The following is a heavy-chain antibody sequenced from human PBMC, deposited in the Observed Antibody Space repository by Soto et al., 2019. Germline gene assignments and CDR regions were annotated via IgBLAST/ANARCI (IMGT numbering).Heavy chain of an antibody. CDR2: ISAYNGNT. CDR1: GYTFTSYG. V-gene: IGHV1-18*01. J-gene: IGHJ5*02. Sequence: GASVKVSCKASGYTFTSYGISWVRQAPGQGLEWMGWISAYNGNTNYAQKLQGRVTMTTDTSTSTAYMELRSLRSDDTAVYYCARDRLRLELRAHWFDPWGQGTLVTVSS. D-gene: IGHD1-7*01. CDR3: ARDRLRLELRAHWFDP.